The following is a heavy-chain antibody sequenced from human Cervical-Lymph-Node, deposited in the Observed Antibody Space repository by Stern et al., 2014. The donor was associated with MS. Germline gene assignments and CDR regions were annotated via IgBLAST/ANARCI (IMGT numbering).Heavy chain of an antibody. CDR1: GYIFSLYY. J-gene: IGHJ6*02. V-gene: IGHV1-2*02. Sequence: VQLVESGAEVKKPGASVRVSCKASGYIFSLYYMHWVRQAPGQGLGWMGWIYPDSGATNYAPKFQGRVNMSRDTSTSTAYMELSRLRSDDTALYYCATTYYYGMDVWGQGTTVTVSS. CDR2: IYPDSGAT. D-gene: IGHD3-10*01. CDR3: ATTYYYGMDV.